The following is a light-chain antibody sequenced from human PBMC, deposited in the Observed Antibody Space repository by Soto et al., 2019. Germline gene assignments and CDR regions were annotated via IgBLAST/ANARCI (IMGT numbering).Light chain of an antibody. Sequence: QSVLTQPASVSGSPGQSITISCTGTSSDVGTYDYVSWYQQHPDKAPKLMIYEVSNRPSGVSNRFSGSKSVNTATLTISGLQTEDEADYYCSSYTSSSTRVFGTGTKVTVL. CDR1: SSDVGTYDY. CDR2: EVS. CDR3: SSYTSSSTRV. J-gene: IGLJ1*01. V-gene: IGLV2-14*03.